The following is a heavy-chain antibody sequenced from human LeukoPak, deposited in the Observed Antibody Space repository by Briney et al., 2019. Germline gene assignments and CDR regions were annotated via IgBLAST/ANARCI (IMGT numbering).Heavy chain of an antibody. CDR1: GYSFTNYD. Sequence: GASVKVSCKASGYSFTNYDINWVRQATGQGLEWMGWMNPNSGNTAYAQKFQGRLTMTRNTSINIAYMELSSLRSEDTAIYYCARADYGMDAWGQGTTVTVSS. CDR3: ARADYGMDA. V-gene: IGHV1-8*01. J-gene: IGHJ6*02. CDR2: MNPNSGNT.